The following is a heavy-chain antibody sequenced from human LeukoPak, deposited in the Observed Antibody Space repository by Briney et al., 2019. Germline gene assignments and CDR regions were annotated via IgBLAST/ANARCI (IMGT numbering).Heavy chain of an antibody. CDR3: AAGYSSSWYGWHWYFDL. D-gene: IGHD6-13*01. J-gene: IGHJ2*01. V-gene: IGHV4-59*01. CDR1: GGSISSYY. CDR2: IYYSGST. Sequence: PSETLSLTCTVSGGSISSYYWSWIRQPPGKGLKWIGYIYYSGSTNYNPSLKSRVTISVDTSKNQFSLKLSSVTAADTAVYYCAAGYSSSWYGWHWYFDLWGRGTLVTVSS.